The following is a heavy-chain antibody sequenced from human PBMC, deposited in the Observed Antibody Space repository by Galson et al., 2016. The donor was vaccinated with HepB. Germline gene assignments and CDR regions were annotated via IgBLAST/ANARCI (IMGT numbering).Heavy chain of an antibody. CDR3: ARLGANPSCLGGSCYRWFDS. Sequence: SLRLSCAVSDFSVSVSYMSWVRQAPGKGLEWVSVLYRGGYTNYADSVKGRFPISRDNSKNTLDLQMNSLRADDTAVYYCARLGANPSCLGGSCYRWFDSWGQGIMVTVSS. CDR2: LYRGGYT. J-gene: IGHJ5*01. CDR1: DFSVSVSY. V-gene: IGHV3-53*01. D-gene: IGHD2-15*01.